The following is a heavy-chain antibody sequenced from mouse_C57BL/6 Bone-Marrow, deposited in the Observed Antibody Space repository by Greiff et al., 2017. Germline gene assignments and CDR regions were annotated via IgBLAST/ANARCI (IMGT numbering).Heavy chain of an antibody. D-gene: IGHD2-3*01. J-gene: IGHJ3*01. CDR2: ISDGGSYT. V-gene: IGHV5-4*01. CDR1: GFTFSSYA. CDR3: ARDRSYDGYPAWFAY. Sequence: EVMLVESGGGLVKPGGSLKLSCAASGFTFSSYAMSWVRQTPEKRLEWVATISDGGSYTYYPDNVKGRFTISRDNAKNNLYLQMSHLKSEDTAMYYCARDRSYDGYPAWFAYWAKGLWSLSLQ.